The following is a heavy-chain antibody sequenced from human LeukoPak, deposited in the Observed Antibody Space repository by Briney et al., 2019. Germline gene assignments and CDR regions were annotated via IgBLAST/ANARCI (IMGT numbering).Heavy chain of an antibody. CDR3: ARGPYYYGSGSYP. D-gene: IGHD3-10*01. V-gene: IGHV4-34*01. CDR2: INHSGST. CDR1: GGSFSGYY. J-gene: IGHJ4*02. Sequence: PSETPSLTCAVYGGSFSGYYWSWIRQPPGKGLEWIGEINHSGSTNYNPSLKSRVTISVDTSKNQFSLKLSSVTAADTAVCYCARGPYYYGSGSYPWGQGTLVTVSS.